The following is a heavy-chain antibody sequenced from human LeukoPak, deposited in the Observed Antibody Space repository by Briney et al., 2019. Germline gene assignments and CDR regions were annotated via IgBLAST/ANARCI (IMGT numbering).Heavy chain of an antibody. J-gene: IGHJ6*03. Sequence: SETLSLTCTVSGDSISNPYYWGWIRPPPGKGLEWIGSISHSGSTFYTPSLRSRVTISLDTSKNQFSLKLNFVTAADTAVYYCARDTWKDYYYYFMDVWGKGTTVTVSS. D-gene: IGHD1-1*01. CDR3: ARDTWKDYYYYFMDV. CDR1: GDSISNPYY. V-gene: IGHV4-38-2*02. CDR2: ISHSGST.